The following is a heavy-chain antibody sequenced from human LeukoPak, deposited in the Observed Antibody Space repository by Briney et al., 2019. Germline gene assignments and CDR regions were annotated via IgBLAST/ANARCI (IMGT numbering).Heavy chain of an antibody. CDR1: GGSISSSYSY. D-gene: IGHD3-10*01. Sequence: PSETLSLTCTVSGGSISSSYSYWGWIRQPPGKGLEWIGNIYYSGSTYYNPSLKSRVTISVDTSKNHFSLKLNSVTAADTAVYYCAKPSNYYGSATDAFDIWGQGTMVTVSS. CDR3: AKPSNYYGSATDAFDI. CDR2: IYYSGST. V-gene: IGHV4-39*07. J-gene: IGHJ3*02.